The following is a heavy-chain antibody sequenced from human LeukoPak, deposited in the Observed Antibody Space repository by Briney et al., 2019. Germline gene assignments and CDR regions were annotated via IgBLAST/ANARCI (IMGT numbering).Heavy chain of an antibody. CDR1: GGSISGYY. V-gene: IGHV4-4*07. D-gene: IGHD3-9*01. CDR3: ARLRTLTGYFAGVFGAFDI. Sequence: SETLSLTCIVSGGSISGYYWSWIRQPAGKGLEWIGRIYTSGSTNYNPSLKSRVTISVDTSKNQFSLKLSSVTAADTAVYYCARLRTLTGYFAGVFGAFDIWGQGTMVTVSS. J-gene: IGHJ3*02. CDR2: IYTSGST.